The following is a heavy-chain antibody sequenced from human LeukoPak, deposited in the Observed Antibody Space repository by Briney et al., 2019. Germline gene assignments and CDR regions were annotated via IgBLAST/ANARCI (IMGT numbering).Heavy chain of an antibody. Sequence: GGSLRLSCAASGFTFSNAWMSWVRQAPGKGLEWVANIKQDGSEKYYVDSVKGRFTISRDNAKNSLYLQMNSLRGEDTAVFYCARVSCTNGVCYGFDYWGQGTLVTVSS. V-gene: IGHV3-7*01. CDR3: ARVSCTNGVCYGFDY. D-gene: IGHD2-8*01. CDR1: GFTFSNAW. J-gene: IGHJ4*02. CDR2: IKQDGSEK.